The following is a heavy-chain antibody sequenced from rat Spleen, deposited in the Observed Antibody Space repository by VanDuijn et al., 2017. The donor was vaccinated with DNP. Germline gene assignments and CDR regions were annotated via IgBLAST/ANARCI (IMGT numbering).Heavy chain of an antibody. D-gene: IGHD1-11*01. J-gene: IGHJ2*01. V-gene: IGHV5S11*01. CDR1: GFTFSDYG. CDR2: ISPGGGNI. CDR3: TKAGGFSPWYFDY. Sequence: EVQLVESGGGLVQPGRSMILSCAASGFTFSDYGMAWIRQAPTKGLEWVASISPGGGNIYYRGSVKGRFTISRDNSKSTLYLQMDSLRSEETATYYCTKAGGFSPWYFDYWGQGVMVTVSS.